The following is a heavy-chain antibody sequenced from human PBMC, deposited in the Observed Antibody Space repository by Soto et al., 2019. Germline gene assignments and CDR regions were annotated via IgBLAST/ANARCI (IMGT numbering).Heavy chain of an antibody. J-gene: IGHJ5*02. V-gene: IGHV4-30-2*01. CDR1: GGSISSGGYS. Sequence: PSETLSLTCAVSGGSISSGGYSWSWIRQPPGKGLEWIGYIYHSGSTYYNPSLKSRVTISVDRSKNQFSLKLSSVTAADTAVYYCARRYLTNGAQWQGDNCFDTWGQGTLVTVSS. CDR2: IYHSGST. CDR3: ARRYLTNGAQWQGDNCFDT. D-gene: IGHD6-19*01.